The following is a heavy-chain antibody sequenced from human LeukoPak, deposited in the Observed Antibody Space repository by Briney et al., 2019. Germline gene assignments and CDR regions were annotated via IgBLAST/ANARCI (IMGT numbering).Heavy chain of an antibody. V-gene: IGHV1-46*01. Sequence: RASVKVSCKASGYTFTSYYMHWVRQAPGQGLEWMGIINPSGGSTSYAQKFQGRVTMTRDMSTSTVYMELSSLISEDTAVYYCARANVAGTVAVDYWGQGTLVTVSS. CDR2: INPSGGST. CDR3: ARANVAGTVAVDY. D-gene: IGHD6-19*01. J-gene: IGHJ4*02. CDR1: GYTFTSYY.